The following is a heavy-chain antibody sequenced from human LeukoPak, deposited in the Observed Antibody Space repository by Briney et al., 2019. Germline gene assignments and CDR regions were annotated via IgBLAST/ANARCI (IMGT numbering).Heavy chain of an antibody. CDR1: GFTFSSYW. V-gene: IGHV3-7*01. CDR3: ARDLFLEMATIMDY. D-gene: IGHD5-24*01. J-gene: IGHJ4*02. Sequence: GGSLRLSCAASGFTFSSYWMSWVRQAPGKGLEWVANIKQDGSEKYYVDSVKGRFTISRDNAKNSLYLQMNSLRAEDTAVYYCARDLFLEMATIMDYWGQGTLSPSPQ. CDR2: IKQDGSEK.